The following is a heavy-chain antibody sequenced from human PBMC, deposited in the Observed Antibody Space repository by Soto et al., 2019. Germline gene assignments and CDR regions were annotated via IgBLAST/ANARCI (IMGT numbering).Heavy chain of an antibody. CDR2: IGTAGDT. J-gene: IGHJ6*02. V-gene: IGHV3-13*01. CDR1: GFTFSSYD. CDR3: ARGHCSGGSCYISPLYYYYGMDV. Sequence: GGSLRLSCAASGFTFSSYDMHWVRQATGKGLEWVSAIGTAGDTYYPGSVKGRFTISRENAKNSLYLQMNSLRAEDTAVYYCARGHCSGGSCYISPLYYYYGMDVWGQGTTVTVSS. D-gene: IGHD2-15*01.